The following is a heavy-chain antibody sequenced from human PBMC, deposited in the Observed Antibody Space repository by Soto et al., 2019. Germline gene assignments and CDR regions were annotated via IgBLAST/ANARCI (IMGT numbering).Heavy chain of an antibody. CDR3: ASDIAARRGINAFDI. V-gene: IGHV3-66*01. CDR2: IYGGGSA. J-gene: IGHJ3*02. Sequence: EVQLVESGGGLVQPGGSLRLSCAASGFTVSSNYMSWVRQAPGKGLEWVSAIYGGGSAYYADSVKDRFTISRDNSKNTLYLQMNSLRAEDTAVYYCASDIAARRGINAFDIWGQGTMVTVSS. CDR1: GFTVSSNY. D-gene: IGHD6-6*01.